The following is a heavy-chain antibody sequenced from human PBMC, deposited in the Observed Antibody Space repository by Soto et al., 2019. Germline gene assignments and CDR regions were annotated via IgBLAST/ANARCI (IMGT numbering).Heavy chain of an antibody. Sequence: SETLSLTCSVSGGSISSSDCYWGWIRQPPGKGLEWIGSIHYSGTTYYNPSLKSRVTISVDTSKNQFSLKLTSVTAADTAVYYCARRGSASYWIDYWGQGTLVNVSS. CDR1: GGSISSSDCY. CDR2: IHYSGTT. V-gene: IGHV4-39*01. J-gene: IGHJ4*02. D-gene: IGHD3-10*01. CDR3: ARRGSASYWIDY.